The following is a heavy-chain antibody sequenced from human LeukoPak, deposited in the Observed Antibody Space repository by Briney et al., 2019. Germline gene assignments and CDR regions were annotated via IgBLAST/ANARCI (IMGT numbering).Heavy chain of an antibody. CDR1: GFTFSSYG. CDR3: ARDLATLGMDV. V-gene: IGHV3-30*01. J-gene: IGHJ6*04. Sequence: PGGSLRLSCAASGFTFSSYGLDWVRQGPGKGLEWVAGISYDGSNKYYADSVKDRFTISRDNSKNTLYLQMNSLRVEDPSVYYCARDLATLGMDVWGKGTTVGVSS. CDR2: ISYDGSNK. D-gene: IGHD5-12*01.